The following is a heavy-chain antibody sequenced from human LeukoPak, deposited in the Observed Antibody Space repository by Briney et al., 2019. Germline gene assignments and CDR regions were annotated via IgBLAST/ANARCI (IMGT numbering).Heavy chain of an antibody. D-gene: IGHD3-22*01. CDR1: GYTFAVYF. CDR3: ARELNYDSSGYYFDY. V-gene: IGHV1-2*02. Sequence: ASVKVSCKASGYTFAVYFMHWVRQAPGQGLEWMGWINPNSGGTNYAQKFQGRVTMTRDTSISTAYMELSRLRSDDTAVYYCARELNYDSSGYYFDYWGQGTLVTVSS. CDR2: INPNSGGT. J-gene: IGHJ4*02.